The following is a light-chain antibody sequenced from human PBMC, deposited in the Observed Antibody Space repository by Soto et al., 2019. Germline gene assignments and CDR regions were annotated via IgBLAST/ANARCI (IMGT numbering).Light chain of an antibody. CDR2: EVS. V-gene: IGLV2-14*01. J-gene: IGLJ2*01. Sequence: QSALTQPASVSGSPGQSITISCSGTSSDIGGYNYVSWYQQHPGKAPKLMISEVSYRPSGVSDRFSGSKSGNTASLTISGLQAEDEAAYYCTSYTGATLVFGGGTKVTVL. CDR3: TSYTGATLV. CDR1: SSDIGGYNY.